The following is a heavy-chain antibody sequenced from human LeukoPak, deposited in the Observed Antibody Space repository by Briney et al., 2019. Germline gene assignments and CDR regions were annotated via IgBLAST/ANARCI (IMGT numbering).Heavy chain of an antibody. D-gene: IGHD6-13*01. CDR2: ISGSGGST. V-gene: IGHV3-23*01. J-gene: IGHJ5*02. CDR3: AKGRYSSSWYPVKANWFDP. CDR1: GFTFSSYE. Sequence: GGSLRLSCAASGFTFSSYEMNWVRQAPGKGLEWVSAISGSGGSTYYADSVKGRFTISRDNSKNTLYLQMNSLRAEDTAVYYCAKGRYSSSWYPVKANWFDPWGQGTLVTVSS.